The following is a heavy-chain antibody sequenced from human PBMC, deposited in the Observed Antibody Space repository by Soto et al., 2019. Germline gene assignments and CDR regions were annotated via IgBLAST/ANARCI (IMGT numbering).Heavy chain of an antibody. Sequence: NPSETLSLTCTVSGGSISSGDYYWSWIRQPPGKGLEWIGYIYYSGSTYYNPSLKSRVTISVDTSKNQFSLKLSSVTAADTAVYYCARESMATINYFDYWGQGTLVTVSS. CDR2: IYYSGST. CDR3: ARESMATINYFDY. V-gene: IGHV4-30-4*01. J-gene: IGHJ4*02. D-gene: IGHD5-12*01. CDR1: GGSISSGDYY.